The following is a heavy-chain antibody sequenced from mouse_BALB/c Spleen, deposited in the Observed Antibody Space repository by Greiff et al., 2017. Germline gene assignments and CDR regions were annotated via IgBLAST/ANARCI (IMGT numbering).Heavy chain of an antibody. D-gene: IGHD1-2*01. CDR3: ARRRYGYYFAY. J-gene: IGHJ2*01. Sequence: VQLKESGGGLVQPGGSLKLSCAASGFTFSSYTMSWVRQTPEKRLEWVAYISNGGGSTYYPDTVKGRFTISRDNAKNTLYLQMSSLKSEDTAMYYCARRRYGYYFAYWGQGTTLTVSS. CDR1: GFTFSSYT. CDR2: ISNGGGST. V-gene: IGHV5-12-2*01.